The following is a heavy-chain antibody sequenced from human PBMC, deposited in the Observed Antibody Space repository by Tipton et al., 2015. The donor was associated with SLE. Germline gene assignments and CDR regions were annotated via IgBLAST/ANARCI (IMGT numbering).Heavy chain of an antibody. V-gene: IGHV4-61*02. CDR3: AGHGRGSAFFDY. CDR1: GVSVSSDSYY. CDR2: VYINGSP. D-gene: IGHD2-2*01. J-gene: IGHJ4*02. Sequence: TLSLTCTVSGVSVSSDSYYWNWIRQPAGKGLEWIGRVYINGSPFYNPSLTGRVAMSMDTSKNQFSLKLSSVTAADTAVYYCAGHGRGSAFFDYWGQGTLVTVSS.